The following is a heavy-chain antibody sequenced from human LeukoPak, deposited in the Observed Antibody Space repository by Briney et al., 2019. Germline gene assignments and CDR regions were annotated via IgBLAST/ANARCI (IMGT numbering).Heavy chain of an antibody. CDR3: ARGTSCSPCLGY. Sequence: ASVKVSCTASGGTFSSYAISWVRQAPGQRLEWMGRIIPILGIANYAQKFQGRVTITADKSTSTAYMELSSLRSEDTAVYYCARGTSCSPCLGYWGQGTLVTVSS. CDR2: IIPILGIA. V-gene: IGHV1-69*04. J-gene: IGHJ4*02. CDR1: GGTFSSYA. D-gene: IGHD2-2*01.